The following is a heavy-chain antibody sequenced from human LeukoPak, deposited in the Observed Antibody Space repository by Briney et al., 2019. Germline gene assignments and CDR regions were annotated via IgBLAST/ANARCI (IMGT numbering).Heavy chain of an antibody. J-gene: IGHJ4*02. CDR3: ARGNGSAPGYRYYFDY. D-gene: IGHD6-13*01. V-gene: IGHV1-2*02. CDR1: GYTFTGNY. Sequence: ASVKVSCKASGYTFTGNYIHWVRQAPGQGLEWMGWINPNSGDTNYAQSFQGRVTMTRDTSISTVYMELSTLRSDDTTLYYCARGNGSAPGYRYYFDYWGQGTLVTVSS. CDR2: INPNSGDT.